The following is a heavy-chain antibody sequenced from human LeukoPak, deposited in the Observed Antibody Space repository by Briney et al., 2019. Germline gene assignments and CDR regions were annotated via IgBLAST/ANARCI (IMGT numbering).Heavy chain of an antibody. Sequence: ASVKVSCKASGYTFTSYGISWVRQAPGQGLEWMGWISAYNGNTNCAQKLQGRVTMTTDTSTSTAYMELRSLRCDDTAVYYCARDRLGNSGSFENSGYFDYWGQGTLVTVSS. J-gene: IGHJ4*02. CDR2: ISAYNGNT. D-gene: IGHD1-26*01. CDR1: GYTFTSYG. CDR3: ARDRLGNSGSFENSGYFDY. V-gene: IGHV1-18*01.